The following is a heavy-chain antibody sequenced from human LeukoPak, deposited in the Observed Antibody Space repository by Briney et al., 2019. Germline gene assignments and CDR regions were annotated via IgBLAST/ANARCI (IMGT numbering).Heavy chain of an antibody. CDR2: TGGSGSTAM. CDR3: ARPEDTAMARDPDAFDI. V-gene: IGHV3-48*01. Sequence: GGSRRLSCAASGFTLSTYSVNWVRKAPGKGLEWVPYTGGSGSTAMYYADSVKGRFTISRDNAKNSLYLQMNSLRAEDTAVYYCARPEDTAMARDPDAFDIWGQGTMVTVSS. J-gene: IGHJ3*02. CDR1: GFTLSTYS. D-gene: IGHD5-18*01.